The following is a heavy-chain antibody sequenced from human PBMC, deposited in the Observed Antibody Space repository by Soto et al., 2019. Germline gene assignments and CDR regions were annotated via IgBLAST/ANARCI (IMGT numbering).Heavy chain of an antibody. CDR2: INHSGST. Sequence: SETLSLTCAVYGGSFSGYYWSWIRQPPGKGLEWIGEINHSGSTNYNPSLKSRVTISVDASKNQFSLKLSSVTAADTAVYYCARGGVVVTAISARFDYWGQGTLVTVSS. D-gene: IGHD2-21*02. V-gene: IGHV4-34*01. J-gene: IGHJ4*02. CDR1: GGSFSGYY. CDR3: ARGGVVVTAISARFDY.